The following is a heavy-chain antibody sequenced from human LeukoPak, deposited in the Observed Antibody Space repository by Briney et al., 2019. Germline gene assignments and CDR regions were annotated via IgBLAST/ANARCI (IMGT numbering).Heavy chain of an antibody. Sequence: ASVKVSCKASGYTFTSYGISWVRQAPGQGLEWMGWISAYNGNTNYAQKLQGRVTMTTDTSTSTAYMELRSLRSDDTAVYYRARGRDYGDYRRVYYFDYWGQGTLVTVSS. D-gene: IGHD4-17*01. J-gene: IGHJ4*02. CDR3: ARGRDYGDYRRVYYFDY. CDR2: ISAYNGNT. CDR1: GYTFTSYG. V-gene: IGHV1-18*01.